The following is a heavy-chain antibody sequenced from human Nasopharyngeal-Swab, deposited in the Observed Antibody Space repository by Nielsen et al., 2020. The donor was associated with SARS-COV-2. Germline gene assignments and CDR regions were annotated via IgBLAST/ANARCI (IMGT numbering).Heavy chain of an antibody. Sequence: VSHATGKRLEWVAVIWYDGSNKYYADSVKGRFTISRDNSKNTLYLQMNSLRAEDTAVYYCAREHYGDYVRGGNDYWGQGTMVTVSS. CDR2: IWYDGSNK. D-gene: IGHD4-17*01. J-gene: IGHJ4*02. V-gene: IGHV3-33*01. CDR3: AREHYGDYVRGGNDY.